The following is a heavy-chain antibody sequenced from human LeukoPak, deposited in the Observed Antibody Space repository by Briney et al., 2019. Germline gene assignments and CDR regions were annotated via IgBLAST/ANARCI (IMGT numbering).Heavy chain of an antibody. D-gene: IGHD6-19*01. CDR3: ARAMPYFYGSIAVPGTIDY. Sequence: PSETLSLTCAVYGETFIHNFWTWIRQPPGKGLEWIGQINHSRSTYYNPSLKSRVTILVDTSKNQFSLKLTSVTAADTAVYYCARAMPYFYGSIAVPGTIDYWGQGILVTVSS. CDR1: GETFIHNF. CDR2: INHSRST. V-gene: IGHV4-34*01. J-gene: IGHJ4*02.